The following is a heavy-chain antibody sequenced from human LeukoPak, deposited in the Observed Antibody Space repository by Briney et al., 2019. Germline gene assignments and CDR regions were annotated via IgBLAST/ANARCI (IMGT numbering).Heavy chain of an antibody. Sequence: SETLSLTCTVSGGSISSSSYYWSWIRQPPGKGLEWIGYIYYSGSTNYNPSLKSRVTISVDTSKNQFSLKLSSVTAADTAVYYCARDPGLYSYGYSFFDYWGQGTLVTVSS. CDR1: GGSISSSSYY. CDR3: ARDPGLYSYGYSFFDY. J-gene: IGHJ4*02. V-gene: IGHV4-61*01. CDR2: IYYSGST. D-gene: IGHD5-18*01.